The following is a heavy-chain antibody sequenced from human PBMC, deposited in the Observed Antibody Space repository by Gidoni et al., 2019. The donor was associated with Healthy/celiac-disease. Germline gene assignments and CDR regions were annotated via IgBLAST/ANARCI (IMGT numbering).Heavy chain of an antibody. CDR1: GGSISSSSYY. CDR3: ARLDIVATIYYFDY. Sequence: QLQLQESGPGLVKPSETLSLTCTVSGGSISSSSYYWGWIRQPPGKGLEWIGSIYYSGSTYYNPSLKSRVTISVDTSKNQFSLKLSSVTAADTAVYYCARLDIVATIYYFDYWGQGTLVTVSS. D-gene: IGHD5-12*01. J-gene: IGHJ4*02. V-gene: IGHV4-39*01. CDR2: IYYSGST.